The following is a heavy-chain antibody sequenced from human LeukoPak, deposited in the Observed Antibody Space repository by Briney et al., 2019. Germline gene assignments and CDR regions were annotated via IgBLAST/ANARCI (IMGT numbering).Heavy chain of an antibody. J-gene: IGHJ4*02. CDR1: GYTFIAYY. CDR2: INPNSGDT. V-gene: IGHV1-2*06. CDR3: ASGYNSGWTFDY. D-gene: IGHD5-12*01. Sequence: GASVKVSCKSSGYTFIAYYMHWVRQAPGQGLEWMGRINPNSGDTDHAQKFQGRVTMTSDTSISTAYMELSRLRSDDTAVYYCASGYNSGWTFDYWGQGTLVTVSS.